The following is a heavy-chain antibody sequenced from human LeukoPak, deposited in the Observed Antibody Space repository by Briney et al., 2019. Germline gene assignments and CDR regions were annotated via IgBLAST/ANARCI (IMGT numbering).Heavy chain of an antibody. CDR2: INPNSGGT. CDR3: ARAPPVMYYYDSSGTYYFDY. CDR1: GYTFTGYY. D-gene: IGHD3-22*01. J-gene: IGHJ4*02. V-gene: IGHV1-2*02. Sequence: ASVKVSCKASGYTFTGYYMHWVRQAPGQGLEWMGWINPNSGGTNYAQKFQDRVTMTRDTSISTAYMELSRLRSDDTAVYYCARAPPVMYYYDSSGTYYFDYWGQGTLVTVSS.